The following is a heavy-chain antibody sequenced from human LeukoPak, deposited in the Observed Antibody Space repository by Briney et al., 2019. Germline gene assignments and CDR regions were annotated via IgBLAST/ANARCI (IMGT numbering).Heavy chain of an antibody. V-gene: IGHV1-46*01. D-gene: IGHD3-16*01. Sequence: ASVKVSCKSSGYTFTSYHIHWVRQAPGQGLEWMGIINPSGGRTSYAQNFQGRVTMTRDTSTSTVYMELSSLRSEDTAMYYCARDFSRTGDTYAYWGQGTLVTVSS. CDR2: INPSGGRT. CDR3: ARDFSRTGDTYAY. J-gene: IGHJ1*01. CDR1: GYTFTSYH.